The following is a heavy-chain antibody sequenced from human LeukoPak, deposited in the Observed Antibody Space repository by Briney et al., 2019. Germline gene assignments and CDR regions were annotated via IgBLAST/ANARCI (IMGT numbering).Heavy chain of an antibody. V-gene: IGHV1-18*01. CDR3: ARDIKRSRARWENLGFDP. Sequence: ASVKVSCKASGYTFTSYGISWVRQAPGQGLEWMGWISAYNGNTNYAQKLQGRVTMTTDTPTSTAYMELRSLRSDDTAVYYCARDIKRSRARWENLGFDPWGQGTLVTVSS. CDR2: ISAYNGNT. J-gene: IGHJ5*02. CDR1: GYTFTSYG. D-gene: IGHD1-14*01.